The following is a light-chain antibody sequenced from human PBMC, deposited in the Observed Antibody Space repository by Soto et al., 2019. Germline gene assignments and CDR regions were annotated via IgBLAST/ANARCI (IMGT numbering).Light chain of an antibody. J-gene: IGKJ4*01. CDR3: QQRSNWPLT. V-gene: IGKV3-11*01. Sequence: DIVLTQSPSTLSLSPGERATLSCRASQSVSSYLAWYQQKPGQAPRLLIYDASNRATGIPARFSGSGSGTDFTATISSLEPEDFAVYYCQQRSNWPLTFGGGTQVEIK. CDR1: QSVSSY. CDR2: DAS.